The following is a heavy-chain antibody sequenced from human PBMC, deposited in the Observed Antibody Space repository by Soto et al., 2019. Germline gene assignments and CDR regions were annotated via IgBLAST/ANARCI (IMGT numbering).Heavy chain of an antibody. Sequence: QVQLVESGGGLVKPGGSLRLSCAASGFTFSDYYMSWIRQAPGKGLEWVSYISSSSSYTNYADSVKGRFTISRDNAKNSLYLQMISLGDEDTAVYYCAREDVSSWYREVGMDVWGQGTTVTVSS. CDR3: AREDVSSWYREVGMDV. D-gene: IGHD6-13*01. V-gene: IGHV3-11*05. CDR2: ISSSSSYT. J-gene: IGHJ6*02. CDR1: GFTFSDYY.